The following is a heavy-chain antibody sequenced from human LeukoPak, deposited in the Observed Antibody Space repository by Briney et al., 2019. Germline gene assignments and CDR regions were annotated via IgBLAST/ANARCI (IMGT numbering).Heavy chain of an antibody. J-gene: IGHJ4*02. D-gene: IGHD3-22*01. Sequence: SETLSLTCAVYGGSFSGYYWSRIRQPPGKGLEWIGEINHSGSTNYNPSLKSRVTISVDTSKNQFSLKLSSVTAADTAVYYCARGRSPYYYDSSGYYDDYWGQGTLVTVSS. CDR1: GGSFSGYY. CDR2: INHSGST. V-gene: IGHV4-34*01. CDR3: ARGRSPYYYDSSGYYDDY.